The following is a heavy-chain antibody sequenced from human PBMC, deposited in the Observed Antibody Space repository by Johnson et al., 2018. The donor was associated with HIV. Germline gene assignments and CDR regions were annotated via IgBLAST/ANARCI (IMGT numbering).Heavy chain of an antibody. D-gene: IGHD3-9*01. Sequence: QVQLVESGGDLVQPGGSLRLSCIGSGFTFSHNWMSWVRQAPGKGLEWVAFTQYDGSKSYYGDSVRGRFTISRDNSKQTLYLQMNSLRAEDTAVYYCASPEAPYYDILTGYYAAFDIWGQGTMVTVSS. CDR2: TQYDGSKS. V-gene: IGHV3-30*02. J-gene: IGHJ3*02. CDR1: GFTFSHNW. CDR3: ASPEAPYYDILTGYYAAFDI.